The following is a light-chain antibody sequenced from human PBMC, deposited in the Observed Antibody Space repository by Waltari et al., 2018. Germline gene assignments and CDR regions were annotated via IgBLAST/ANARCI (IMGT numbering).Light chain of an antibody. Sequence: DIHMTQSPSSLSASVGDRVTITCRASQTIGGYFNWYQHKPGKGPKLLIYATSTLQIDVPSRFSGSGSGTSFTLTISSLQPEDFATYSCQQSYMIPFTFGPGTKV. V-gene: IGKV1-39*01. CDR1: QTIGGY. J-gene: IGKJ3*01. CDR2: ATS. CDR3: QQSYMIPFT.